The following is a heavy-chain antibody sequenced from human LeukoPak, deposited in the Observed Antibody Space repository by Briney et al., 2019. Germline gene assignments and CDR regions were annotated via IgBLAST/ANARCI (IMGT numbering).Heavy chain of an antibody. CDR3: AKDLGSSGWYDAFDI. CDR1: GFTFSSYG. Sequence: PGGSLRLTCAASGFTFSSYGMHWVRQAPGKGLEWVAFIRYDGSNKYYADSEKGRFTISRDNSKNTLYLQMNSLRAEDTAVYYCAKDLGSSGWYDAFDIWGQGTMVTVSS. D-gene: IGHD6-19*01. V-gene: IGHV3-30*02. CDR2: IRYDGSNK. J-gene: IGHJ3*02.